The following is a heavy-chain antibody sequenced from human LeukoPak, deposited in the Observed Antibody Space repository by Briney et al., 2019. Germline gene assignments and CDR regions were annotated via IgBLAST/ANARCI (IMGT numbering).Heavy chain of an antibody. J-gene: IGHJ4*02. CDR1: GFPFINSA. D-gene: IGHD1-1*01. CDR2: ISRYGDDT. CDR3: AREGVWHQLAIEY. V-gene: IGHV3-64*02. Sequence: GGSLRLSCATSGFPFINSAMHWVRQAPGKGLEYVASISRYGDDTYYADSVKDRFTISRDNSKNTLYLQMGSLRTDDMAVYYCAREGVWHQLAIEYWGQGTLVTVSS.